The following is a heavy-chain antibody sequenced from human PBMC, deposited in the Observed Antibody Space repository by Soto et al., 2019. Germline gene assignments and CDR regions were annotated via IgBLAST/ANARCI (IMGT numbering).Heavy chain of an antibody. D-gene: IGHD3-10*01. CDR3: ARSGDVAVGWFDP. CDR1: GFNFSAYG. V-gene: IGHV3-21*02. J-gene: IGHJ5*02. CDR2: ITFSSLYI. Sequence: EVQLVESGGGLVKPGQSLRLSCTASGFNFSAYGMSWVRQAPGKGLEWVSSITFSSLYIYYAELVRGRFVISRDDSKNSLFLQMDSLKTEDTAFYYCARSGDVAVGWFDPWGQGTQVTVSS.